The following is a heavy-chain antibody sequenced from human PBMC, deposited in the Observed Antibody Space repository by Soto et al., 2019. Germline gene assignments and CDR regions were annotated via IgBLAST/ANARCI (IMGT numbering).Heavy chain of an antibody. V-gene: IGHV1-46*01. D-gene: IGHD2-8*01. Sequence: QVQLVQSGAEVKKPGASVKISCKASGYTFTSYYMHWVRQAPGQGLEWMGIINPSGGRTNYAQKPQGRVAMTRDTSTSTVYMELNSLRSEDTAVYSCARPPYPGCINAVCYPLDYWGQGTLVTVSS. CDR2: INPSGGRT. J-gene: IGHJ4*02. CDR1: GYTFTSYY. CDR3: ARPPYPGCINAVCYPLDY.